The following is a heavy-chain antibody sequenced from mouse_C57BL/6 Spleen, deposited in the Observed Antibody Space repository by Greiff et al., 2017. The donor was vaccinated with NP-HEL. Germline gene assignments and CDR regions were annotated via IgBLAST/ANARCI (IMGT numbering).Heavy chain of an antibody. Sequence: VKLMESGAELVKPGASVKMSCKASGYTFTSYWITWVKQRPGQGLEWIGDIYPGSGSTNYNEKFKSKATLTVDTSSSTAYMQLSSLTSEDSAVYYCARWLYFDYWGQGTTLTVSS. CDR1: GYTFTSYW. V-gene: IGHV1-55*01. CDR3: ARWLYFDY. D-gene: IGHD2-2*01. J-gene: IGHJ2*01. CDR2: IYPGSGST.